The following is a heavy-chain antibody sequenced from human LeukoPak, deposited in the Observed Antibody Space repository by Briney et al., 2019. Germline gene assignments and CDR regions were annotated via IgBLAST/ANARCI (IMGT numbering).Heavy chain of an antibody. CDR1: GFTFSSYA. J-gene: IGHJ4*02. CDR2: INHGGST. CDR3: ARAKGDY. Sequence: GSLRLSCAASGFTFSSYAMSWVRQPPGKGLEWIGEINHGGSTNYNPSLKSRVTISVDTSKNQFSLELNSVTAADTAVYYCARAKGDYWGQGNLVTVSS. V-gene: IGHV4-34*01.